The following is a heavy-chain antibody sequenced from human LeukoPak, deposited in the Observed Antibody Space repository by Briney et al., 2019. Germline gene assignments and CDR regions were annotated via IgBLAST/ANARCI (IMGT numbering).Heavy chain of an antibody. V-gene: IGHV3-23*01. CDR1: GFTFSSYA. J-gene: IGHJ5*02. CDR3: AKDDFGVVTYNWFDP. Sequence: GGSLRLSCAASGFTFSSYAMSWVRQAPGKGLEWVSAISGSGGSTYYADSVKGRFTISRGNSKNTLYLQMNSLRAEDTAVCYCAKDDFGVVTYNWFDPWGQGTLVTVSS. D-gene: IGHD3-3*01. CDR2: ISGSGGST.